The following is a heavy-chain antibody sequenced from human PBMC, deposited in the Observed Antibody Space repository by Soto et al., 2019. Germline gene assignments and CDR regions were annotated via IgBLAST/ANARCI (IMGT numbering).Heavy chain of an antibody. CDR1: GFTLSNDW. D-gene: IGHD6-19*01. CDR2: ITTKSQGGTT. V-gene: IGHV3-15*01. J-gene: IGHJ4*02. Sequence: EVQLVESGGGLVKPGESLRLSCAASGFTLSNDWMNWVRQAPGKGLEWVARITTKSQGGTTDYAAPVKGRFIISRDETQHMLYQRMSSMETEDTGLYYCADIAVSHTLDYWGQVTLVNVSS. CDR3: ADIAVSHTLDY.